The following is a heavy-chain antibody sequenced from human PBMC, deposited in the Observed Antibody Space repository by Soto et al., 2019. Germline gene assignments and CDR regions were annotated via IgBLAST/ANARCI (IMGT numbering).Heavy chain of an antibody. V-gene: IGHV3-23*01. CDR3: WQVPMIMEVRSTYDY. Sequence: PGWSLRLSCAASGFTFSSYAMSWVRQAPGKGLEWVSAISGSGGSTYYADSVKGRFTISRDNSKNALYLQMNSLRAEDTAVYYCWQVPMIMEVRSTYDYWGQGTLVTVSS. D-gene: IGHD1-7*01. J-gene: IGHJ4*02. CDR2: ISGSGGST. CDR1: GFTFSSYA.